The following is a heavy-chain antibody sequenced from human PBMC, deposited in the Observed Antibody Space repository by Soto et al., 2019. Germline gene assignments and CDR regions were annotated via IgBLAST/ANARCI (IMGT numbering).Heavy chain of an antibody. Sequence: GASVKVSCKASGYTFTGYYMHWVRQAPGQGLEWMGWINPNSGGTNYAQKFQGWVTMTRDTSISTAYMELSRLRSDDTAVYYCARGGVVGCSSTSCYTRHYYYYYGMDVWGQGTTVTVSS. V-gene: IGHV1-2*04. CDR3: ARGGVVGCSSTSCYTRHYYYYYGMDV. D-gene: IGHD2-2*02. J-gene: IGHJ6*02. CDR1: GYTFTGYY. CDR2: INPNSGGT.